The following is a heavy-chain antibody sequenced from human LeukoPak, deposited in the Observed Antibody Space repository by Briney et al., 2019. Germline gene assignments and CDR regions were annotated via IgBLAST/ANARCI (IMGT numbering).Heavy chain of an antibody. J-gene: IGHJ3*02. D-gene: IGHD1-26*01. Sequence: PSETLSLTCTVSGGSISSDLYYWNWIRQPAGKGLEWIGRFYNSGRTNFNPSLKSRVTISADTSKNQFSLKLRSVTAADTAVYYCAREDVMRWELRAFDTWGQGTMVTVSS. CDR2: FYNSGRT. CDR1: GGSISSDLYY. CDR3: AREDVMRWELRAFDT. V-gene: IGHV4-61*02.